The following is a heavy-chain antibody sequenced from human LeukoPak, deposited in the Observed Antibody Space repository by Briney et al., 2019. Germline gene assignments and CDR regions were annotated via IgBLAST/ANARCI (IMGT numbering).Heavy chain of an antibody. J-gene: IGHJ4*02. Sequence: GGSLRLSCAASGFTFSSYEMNWVRQAPGKGLEWVSYISSSGSTIYYADSVKGRFTISRDNAKNSLYLQMNSLRAEDTAVYYCATYSSSWYGGQMPYDYWGQGTLVTVSS. CDR2: ISSSGSTI. D-gene: IGHD6-13*01. CDR1: GFTFSSYE. V-gene: IGHV3-48*03. CDR3: ATYSSSWYGGQMPYDY.